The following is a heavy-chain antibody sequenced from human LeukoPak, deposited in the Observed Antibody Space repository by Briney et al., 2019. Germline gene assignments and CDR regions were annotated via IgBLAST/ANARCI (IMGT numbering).Heavy chain of an antibody. CDR3: ARNYVSGSYSRGDYFDY. V-gene: IGHV5-51*01. Sequence: GESLKISCKGPGYSFTSYWIGWVRQMPGKGLEWMGIIYPGDSDTRYSPSFQGQVTISADKSISTAYLQWSSLKASDTAMYYCARNYVSGSYSRGDYFDYWGQGTLVTVSS. CDR2: IYPGDSDT. CDR1: GYSFTSYW. J-gene: IGHJ4*02. D-gene: IGHD1-26*01.